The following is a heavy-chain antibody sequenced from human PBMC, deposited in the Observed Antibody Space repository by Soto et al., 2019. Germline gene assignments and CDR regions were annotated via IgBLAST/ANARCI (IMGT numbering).Heavy chain of an antibody. CDR2: IYYSGST. CDR1: DGSISSGDYY. V-gene: IGHV4-30-4*01. CDR3: ARDLGTGLRFLEWLLYGMDV. D-gene: IGHD3-3*01. J-gene: IGHJ6*02. Sequence: SETLSLTCTVSDGSISSGDYYWSWIRQPPGKGLEWIGYIYYSGSTYYNPSLKSRVTISVDTSKNQFSLKLSSVTAADTAVYYCARDLGTGLRFLEWLLYGMDVWGQGTTVTVSS.